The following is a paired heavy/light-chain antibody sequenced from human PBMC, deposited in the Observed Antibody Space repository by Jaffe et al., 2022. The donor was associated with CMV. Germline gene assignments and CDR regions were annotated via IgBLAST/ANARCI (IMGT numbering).Light chain of an antibody. CDR2: TAS. V-gene: IGKV1-12*01. CDR3: QQANSFPLT. CDR1: QGISSW. Sequence: DIQMTQSPSSVSASVGDRVTITCRASQGISSWLAWYQQKPGKAPKLLIHTASSLQSGVPSRFSGSGSGTDFTLTISNLQSEDFATYYCQQANSFPLTFGGGTTVEIK. J-gene: IGKJ4*01.
Heavy chain of an antibody. J-gene: IGHJ4*02. Sequence: QLQLQESGPELVKPSETLSLTCTVSGGSISSGSYYWDWIRQPPGKGLEWIGGIYYSGSTYYNPSLNGRVSISVDTSKNQFSLKLSSVTAADTAVYYCARQYSGGGLRVDYWGQGTLVTVSS. D-gene: IGHD5-12*01. CDR3: ARQYSGGGLRVDY. CDR2: IYYSGST. CDR1: GGSISSGSYY. V-gene: IGHV4-39*01.